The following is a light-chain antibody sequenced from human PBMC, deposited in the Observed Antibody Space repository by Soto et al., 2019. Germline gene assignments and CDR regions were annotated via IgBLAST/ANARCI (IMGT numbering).Light chain of an antibody. CDR2: DAS. J-gene: IGKJ4*01. Sequence: EIVLTQSPATLSLSPGERATLSCRASQSVSSYLAWYQQKPGQAPMLLIYDASNRATGIPARFSGSGSGTDFTLTISSLEPDDFAVYYCQQRSNWPPLTFGGGTKVEIK. CDR1: QSVSSY. V-gene: IGKV3-11*01. CDR3: QQRSNWPPLT.